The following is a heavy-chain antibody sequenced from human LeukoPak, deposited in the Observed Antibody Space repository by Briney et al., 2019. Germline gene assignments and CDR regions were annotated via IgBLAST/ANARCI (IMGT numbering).Heavy chain of an antibody. J-gene: IGHJ4*02. CDR1: GFNFSNYE. CDR2: ISSSGSTI. CDR3: ASYYESSGFLRNFDY. V-gene: IGHV3-48*03. D-gene: IGHD3-22*01. Sequence: GSLRPSCAASGFNFSNYEMNLVRQAPGKGLGWVSYISSSGSTIYYADSVKGRFTISRDNAQNSLYLQMNSLRAKDTAVYYCASYYESSGFLRNFDYWGQGTLVTVSS.